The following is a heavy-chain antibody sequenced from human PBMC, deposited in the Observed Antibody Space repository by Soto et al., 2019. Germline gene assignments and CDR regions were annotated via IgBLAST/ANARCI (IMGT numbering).Heavy chain of an antibody. V-gene: IGHV1-46*01. Sequence: ASVKVSCRAPGYTFTSYYMHWVRQAPGQGLEWMGIINPSGGSTSYAQKFQGRVTMTRDTSTSTVYMELSSLGSEDTAVYYCARDARYCSSTSCYIHGGTYYYYGMDVSGQRTTLTVSS. CDR1: GYTFTSYY. CDR2: INPSGGST. D-gene: IGHD2-2*02. CDR3: ARDARYCSSTSCYIHGGTYYYYGMDV. J-gene: IGHJ6*02.